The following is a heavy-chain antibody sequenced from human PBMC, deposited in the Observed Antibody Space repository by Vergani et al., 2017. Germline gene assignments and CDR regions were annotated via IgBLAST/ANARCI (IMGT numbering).Heavy chain of an antibody. CDR1: GFSIDNGYY. CDR3: ARHXRKTYTATMGWYDY. V-gene: IGHV4-38-2*01. CDR2: IYRTGRT. Sequence: QVQLQESGPGLVKPSETLSLTCAVSGFSIDNGYYWDWIRQPPGKGLEWIGSIYRTGRTHFNPSLKSRVTISVDTSNNHFSLRLNSLTAADTAVYYCARHXRKTYTATMGWYDYWGQGILVTVSS. D-gene: IGHD3-16*01. J-gene: IGHJ4*02.